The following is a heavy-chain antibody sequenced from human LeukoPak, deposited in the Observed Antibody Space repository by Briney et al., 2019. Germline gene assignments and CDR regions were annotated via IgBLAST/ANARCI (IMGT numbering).Heavy chain of an antibody. V-gene: IGHV3-30*03. CDR1: GFTFSAYG. D-gene: IGHD2/OR15-2a*01. Sequence: GGSLRLSCAASGFTFSAYGMHWVRQAPGKGLEWVAVVSNNGTKKDYADSVKGRFIISRDNSKNTLYLQMNSLRAEDTAVYYCARVSIWGQGTLVTVSS. CDR3: ARVSI. J-gene: IGHJ4*02. CDR2: VSNNGTKK.